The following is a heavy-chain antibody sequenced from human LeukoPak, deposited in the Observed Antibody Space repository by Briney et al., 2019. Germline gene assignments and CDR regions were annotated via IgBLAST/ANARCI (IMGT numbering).Heavy chain of an antibody. CDR2: IYDSGST. J-gene: IGHJ3*02. D-gene: IGHD3-22*01. CDR1: GGSISSYY. V-gene: IGHV4-59*01. Sequence: SETVSLTCTVSGGSISSYYWSWIRQPPGKGLEWIGYIYDSGSTNYNPSLKSRVTISVDTSKNQFSLKLSSVTAADTAVSYCASLTTADAFDIWGQGTMVTVSS. CDR3: ASLTTADAFDI.